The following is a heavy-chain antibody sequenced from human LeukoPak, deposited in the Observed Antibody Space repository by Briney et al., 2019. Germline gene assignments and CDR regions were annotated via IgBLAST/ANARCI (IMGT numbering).Heavy chain of an antibody. CDR1: GFTFSSCA. CDR3: TTDPEWELLRVDY. V-gene: IGHV3-15*01. Sequence: GGSLRLSCAASGFTFSSCAMSWVRQAPGEGLEWVGRIKSKTDGGTTDYAAPVKGRFTISRDDSKNTLYLQMNSLKTEDTAVYYCTTDPEWELLRVDYWGQGTLVTVSS. J-gene: IGHJ4*02. CDR2: IKSKTDGGTT. D-gene: IGHD1-26*01.